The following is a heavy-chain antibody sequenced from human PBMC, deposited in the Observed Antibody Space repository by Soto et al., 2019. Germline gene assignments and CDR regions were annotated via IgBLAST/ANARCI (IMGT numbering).Heavy chain of an antibody. CDR3: AKDFSRKAKSAAFDI. CDR2: ISWNSGSI. Sequence: GGSLRLSCAASGFTFDDYAMHWVRQAPGKGLEWVSGISWNSGSIGYADSVKGRFTISRDNAKNSLYLQMNRLRAEDKAVYDCAKDFSRKAKSAAFDIWGQGTMVTVSS. J-gene: IGHJ3*02. V-gene: IGHV3-9*01. CDR1: GFTFDDYA.